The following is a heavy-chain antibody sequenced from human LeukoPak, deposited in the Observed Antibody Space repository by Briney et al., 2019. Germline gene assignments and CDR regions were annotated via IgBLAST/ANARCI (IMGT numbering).Heavy chain of an antibody. CDR1: GGSISSYY. D-gene: IGHD6-13*01. V-gene: IGHV4-59*01. J-gene: IGHJ4*02. CDR2: IYYSGST. Sequence: SETLSLTCTVSGGSISSYYWSWIRQPPGKGLEWIGYIYYSGSTNYNPSLKSRVTISIDTSKNQFSLKLSSVTAADTAVYYCARDSSSLTYWGQGTLVTVSS. CDR3: ARDSSSLTY.